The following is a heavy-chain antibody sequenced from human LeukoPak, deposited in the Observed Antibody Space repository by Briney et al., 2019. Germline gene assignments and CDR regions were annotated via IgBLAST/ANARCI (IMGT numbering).Heavy chain of an antibody. V-gene: IGHV1-18*01. CDR2: ISAYNGNT. Sequence: GASVKVSCKASGYTFTSYGISWVRQAPGQGLEWMGWISAYNGNTSYAQKLQGRVTMTTDTSTSTAYMELRSLRSDDTAVYYCARGYCSGGSCYRGYYYYMDVWGKGTTVTISS. CDR1: GYTFTSYG. D-gene: IGHD2-15*01. J-gene: IGHJ6*03. CDR3: ARGYCSGGSCYRGYYYYMDV.